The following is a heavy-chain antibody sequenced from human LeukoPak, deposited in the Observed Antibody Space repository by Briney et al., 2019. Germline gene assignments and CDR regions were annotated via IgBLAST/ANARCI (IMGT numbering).Heavy chain of an antibody. V-gene: IGHV3-23*01. D-gene: IGHD6-19*01. CDR2: ISGSGGST. CDR3: AKDHGYSSCNFDH. CDR1: GFTFSSYG. J-gene: IGHJ4*02. Sequence: PGGSLRLSCAASGFTFSSYGMHWVRQAPGKGLEWVSAISGSGGSTYYADSVKGRFTISRDNSKNTLYLQMNSLRAEDTAVYYCAKDHGYSSCNFDHWGQGTLVTVSS.